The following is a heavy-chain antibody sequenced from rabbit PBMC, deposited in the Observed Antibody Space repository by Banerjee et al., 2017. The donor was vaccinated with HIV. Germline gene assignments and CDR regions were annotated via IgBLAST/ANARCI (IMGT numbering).Heavy chain of an antibody. D-gene: IGHD4-1*01. J-gene: IGHJ3*01. CDR3: ARDLAGVTGWNFGL. CDR1: GFSFNSSYY. V-gene: IGHV1S45*01. CDR2: IYTGSGST. Sequence: QEQLVESGGGLVQPEGSLTLTCTTSGFSFNSSYYMSWVRQAPGKGLEWIGYIYTGSGSTYYASWAKGRFPISKTSSTTVTLQMTSLTAADTATYFCARDLAGVTGWNFGLWGQGTLVTVS.